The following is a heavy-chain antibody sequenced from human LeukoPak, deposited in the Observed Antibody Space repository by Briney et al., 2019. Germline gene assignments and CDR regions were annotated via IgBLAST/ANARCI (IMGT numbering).Heavy chain of an antibody. CDR1: GYTFTGYY. J-gene: IGHJ3*02. CDR2: INPNSGGT. D-gene: IGHD2-15*01. CDR3: AREGSHGAFDI. Sequence: ASVKVSCKASGYTFTGYYLHWVRQAPGQGLEWMGWINPNSGGTNYAQKSQGRVTMTGDTSISTAYMELSSLRSDDTAVYYCAREGSHGAFDIWGQGTMVTVSS. V-gene: IGHV1-2*02.